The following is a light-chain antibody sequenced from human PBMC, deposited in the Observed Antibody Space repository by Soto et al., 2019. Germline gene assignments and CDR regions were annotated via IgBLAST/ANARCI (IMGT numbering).Light chain of an antibody. J-gene: IGKJ4*01. CDR3: QQLPSYPIGT. CDR1: QDISSS. V-gene: IGKV1-9*01. CDR2: DAS. Sequence: DIQLTQSPSFLSASVGDRVTITCRASQDISSSLAWYQQKPGKAPKLLIYDASTLQTGVPSRFRGSGSGTEFTLTISSLQPEDFATYSCQQLPSYPIGTFGGGTKVDIK.